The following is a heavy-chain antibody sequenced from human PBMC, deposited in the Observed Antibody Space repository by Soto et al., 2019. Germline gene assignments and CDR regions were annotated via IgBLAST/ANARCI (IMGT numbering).Heavy chain of an antibody. Sequence: GGSLRLSCAASGFTFSSYGMHWVRQAPGKGLEWVAVISYDGSNKYYADSVKGRFTISRDNSKNTLYLQMNSLRAEDTAVYYCAKSFIAAAGKEGYFDYWGQGTLVTVSS. CDR1: GFTFSSYG. V-gene: IGHV3-30*18. J-gene: IGHJ4*02. CDR2: ISYDGSNK. D-gene: IGHD6-13*01. CDR3: AKSFIAAAGKEGYFDY.